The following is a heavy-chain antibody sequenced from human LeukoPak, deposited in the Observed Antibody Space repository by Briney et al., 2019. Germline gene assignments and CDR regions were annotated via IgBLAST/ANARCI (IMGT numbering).Heavy chain of an antibody. J-gene: IGHJ4*02. Sequence: GGSLRLSCVASGFTFNICAMSWVRQAPGKGLEWVASVGSPGETFYAGSVRGRFTVSRDNSQDTLYLQMSSLRVEDTAVYYCAKDATPGNSVWDYFGKWGQGTLVTVSS. CDR3: AKDATPGNSVWDYFGK. D-gene: IGHD1-7*01. CDR1: GFTFNICA. V-gene: IGHV3-23*01. CDR2: VGSPGET.